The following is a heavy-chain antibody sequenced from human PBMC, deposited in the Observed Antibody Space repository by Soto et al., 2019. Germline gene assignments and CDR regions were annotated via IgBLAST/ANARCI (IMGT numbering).Heavy chain of an antibody. V-gene: IGHV1-69*01. CDR1: RGALRSNA. CDR3: ARDLTRSYGYDGWFDP. D-gene: IGHD5-18*01. Sequence: SVEVSWEACRGALRSNAVSWVQQEKGKGLEWMGGIIPIFGTANYAQKFQGRVTITADESTSTAYMELRSLGSDDTAVHYCARDLTRSYGYDGWFDPWGQGTPVTVSS. J-gene: IGHJ5*02. CDR2: IIPIFGTA.